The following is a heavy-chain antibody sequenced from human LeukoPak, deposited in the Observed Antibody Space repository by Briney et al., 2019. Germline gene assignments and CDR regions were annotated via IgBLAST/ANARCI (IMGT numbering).Heavy chain of an antibody. V-gene: IGHV4-34*01. CDR3: ARDLMT. CDR1: GGSFSGKY. CDR2: ITYSGSI. J-gene: IGHJ4*02. Sequence: SETLSPTCAVSGGSFSGKYWTWIRQPPGKGLEWIGEITYSGSIYYNPSLKSRVTISVDTPKNQFSLKLNSVTAADTAVYYCARDLMTWGQGTLVTVSS.